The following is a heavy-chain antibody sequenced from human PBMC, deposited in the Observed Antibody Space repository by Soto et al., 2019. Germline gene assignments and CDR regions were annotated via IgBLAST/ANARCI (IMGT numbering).Heavy chain of an antibody. CDR2: IYYSGST. CDR3: ARCLPAIAASWFDP. CDR1: GGSISSGGYY. Sequence: SETLSLTCTVSGGSISSGGYYWSWIRQRPGKGLEWIGYIYYSGSTYYNPSLKSRVTISVDTSKNQFSLKLSSVTAADTAVYYCARCLPAIAASWFDPWGQGTLVTVSS. J-gene: IGHJ5*02. D-gene: IGHD6-25*01. V-gene: IGHV4-31*03.